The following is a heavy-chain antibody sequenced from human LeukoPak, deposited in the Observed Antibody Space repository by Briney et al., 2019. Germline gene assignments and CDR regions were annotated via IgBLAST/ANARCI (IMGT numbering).Heavy chain of an antibody. CDR3: ASRRETYYDILTGYYFDH. Sequence: PGGSLRLSCAASGFTFSSCWMSWVRQAPGKGLEWVANIKQDGSEKYYVDSVKGRCTISRDNTKNSLYLQMNSLRAEDTAVYYCASRRETYYDILTGYYFDHWGQGTLVTVSS. J-gene: IGHJ4*02. CDR2: IKQDGSEK. V-gene: IGHV3-7*01. CDR1: GFTFSSCW. D-gene: IGHD3-9*01.